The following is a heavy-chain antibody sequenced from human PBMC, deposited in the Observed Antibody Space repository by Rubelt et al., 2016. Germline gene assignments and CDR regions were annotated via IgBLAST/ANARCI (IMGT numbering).Heavy chain of an antibody. CDR2: INHSGNP. Sequence: QVQLQQWGAGLLKPSETLSLTCAVYGGSFSGYYWSWIRQPPGKGLEWIGEINHSGNPNYNPSLNGVVPLSWGTAKTQFSLKLRSLTAAETAVYYCARGHLHYYYYYGMDVWGQGTTVTVSS. CDR1: GGSFSGYY. V-gene: IGHV4-34*01. J-gene: IGHJ6*02. CDR3: ARGHLHYYYYYGMDV.